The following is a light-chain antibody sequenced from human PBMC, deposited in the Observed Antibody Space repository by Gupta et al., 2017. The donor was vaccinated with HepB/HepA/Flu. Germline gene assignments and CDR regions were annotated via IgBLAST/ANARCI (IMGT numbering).Light chain of an antibody. Sequence: DIVLTQSPGFLSASLCARATINSTSSQRVLYSSNDKNYLACYQQKPGQPPKLLIYWASARESGVPARFSGSGSGRDFTLTISSLQAEDEAVYYCQQYYTSPPTFGPGTKVDIK. V-gene: IGKV4-1*01. CDR1: QRVLYSSNDKNY. CDR3: QQYYTSPPT. J-gene: IGKJ3*01. CDR2: WAS.